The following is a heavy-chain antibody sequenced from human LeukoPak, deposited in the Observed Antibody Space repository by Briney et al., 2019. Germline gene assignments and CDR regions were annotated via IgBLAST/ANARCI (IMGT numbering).Heavy chain of an antibody. J-gene: IGHJ4*02. D-gene: IGHD3-10*01. Sequence: PSETLPLTCTVSDGSISSRGYYWGWIRQPPGKGLEWIGSFSYSGSTYYNPSLNSRVTISVDTSKKQFFLKLSSVTAADTAVYYCARHVRGSGSYLYYFDYWGQGTLVTVSS. CDR2: FSYSGST. CDR1: DGSISSRGYY. CDR3: ARHVRGSGSYLYYFDY. V-gene: IGHV4-39*01.